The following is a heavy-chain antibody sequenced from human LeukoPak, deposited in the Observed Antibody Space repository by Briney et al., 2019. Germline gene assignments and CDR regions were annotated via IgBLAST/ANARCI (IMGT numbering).Heavy chain of an antibody. CDR2: INWNGGST. CDR1: GFTFDDYG. J-gene: IGHJ6*03. V-gene: IGHV3-20*01. D-gene: IGHD4-17*01. CDR3: ARDVTDYGDYSDYMDV. Sequence: GGSLRLSCAASGFTFDDYGMSWVRQAPGKGLEWVSGINWNGGSTGYADSVKGRFTISRDNAKNSLYLQMNSLRAEDTALYHCARDVTDYGDYSDYMDVWGKGTTVTVSS.